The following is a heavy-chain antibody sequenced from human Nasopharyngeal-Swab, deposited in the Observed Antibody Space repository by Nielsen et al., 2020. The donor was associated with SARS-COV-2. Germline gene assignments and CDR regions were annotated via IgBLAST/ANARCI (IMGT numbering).Heavy chain of an antibody. Sequence: WIRQPPGKGLEWIGYIYDSGSTNYNPSLKSRVTISVDTSKNQFSLKLSSVTAADTAVYYCARALGSIAARPRFDPWGQGTLVTVSS. D-gene: IGHD6-6*01. J-gene: IGHJ5*02. V-gene: IGHV4-59*01. CDR3: ARALGSIAARPRFDP. CDR2: IYDSGST.